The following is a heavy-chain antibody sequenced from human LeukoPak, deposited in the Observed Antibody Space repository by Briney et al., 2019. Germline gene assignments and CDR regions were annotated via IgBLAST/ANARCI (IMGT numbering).Heavy chain of an antibody. CDR3: ARAYYGSGTSHFDS. Sequence: GGSLRLSCAASGFSFSIYSMNWVRQTPGKGLEWVSSVSSSSGYIYYADSVKGRFTISRDNSKNSLYLQMDSLRAEDTAVYYCARAYYGSGTSHFDSWGRGTLVTVSS. J-gene: IGHJ4*02. V-gene: IGHV3-21*01. CDR2: VSSSSGYI. CDR1: GFSFSIYS. D-gene: IGHD3-10*01.